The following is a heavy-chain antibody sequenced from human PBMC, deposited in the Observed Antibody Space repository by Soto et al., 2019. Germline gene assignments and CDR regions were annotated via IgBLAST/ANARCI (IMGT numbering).Heavy chain of an antibody. J-gene: IGHJ4*02. CDR2: ISGSGGNT. V-gene: IGHV3-23*01. D-gene: IGHD6-19*01. Sequence: EVQLLESGGGLVQPGGSLRLSCAASGFTFSSYAMSWVRQAPGKGLEWVSAISGSGGNTYYADSVKGRFTISRDNSKNTLYLQMNSLRAEDTAVYYCAKDPSPQYSSGWPLDYWGQGTLVTVSS. CDR3: AKDPSPQYSSGWPLDY. CDR1: GFTFSSYA.